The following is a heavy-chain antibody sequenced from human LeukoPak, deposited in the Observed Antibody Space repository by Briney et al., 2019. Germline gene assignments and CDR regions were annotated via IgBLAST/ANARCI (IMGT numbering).Heavy chain of an antibody. V-gene: IGHV3-23*01. D-gene: IGHD2-15*01. CDR3: AKAMRGSALVFDY. CDR2: ITGSGGST. J-gene: IGHJ4*02. Sequence: GGSLRLSCAASGFTLSNYAISWVRQAPGKGLEWVSTITGSGGSTYYADSVKGRFTISRDNSKNTLYLQMNSLGAEDTAVFYCAKAMRGSALVFDYWGQATLVTVSS. CDR1: GFTLSNYA.